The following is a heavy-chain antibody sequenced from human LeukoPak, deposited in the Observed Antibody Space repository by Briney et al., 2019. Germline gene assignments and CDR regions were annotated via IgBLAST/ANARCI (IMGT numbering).Heavy chain of an antibody. D-gene: IGHD3-10*01. J-gene: IGHJ4*02. V-gene: IGHV3-23*01. CDR2: ISGSGGST. Sequence: GGSLRLSCAASGFTFSSYGMSWVRQAPGKGLEWVSAISGSGGSTCYADSVKGRFTISRDNSKNTLYLQMNSLRAEDTAVYYCARCYGSGSYRFDYWGQGTLVTVSS. CDR1: GFTFSSYG. CDR3: ARCYGSGSYRFDY.